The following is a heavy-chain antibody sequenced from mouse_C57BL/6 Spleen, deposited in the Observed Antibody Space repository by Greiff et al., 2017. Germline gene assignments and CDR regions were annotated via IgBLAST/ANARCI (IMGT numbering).Heavy chain of an antibody. CDR3: ARWDDYDDAPYSDY. J-gene: IGHJ2*01. CDR1: GYTFTSYW. D-gene: IGHD2-4*01. V-gene: IGHV1-64*01. Sequence: QVQLQQPGAELVKPGASVKLSCKASGYTFTSYWMHWVKQRPGQGLEWIGMIHPKSGSTNYNEKFKSKATLTVDKSSSTAYMQLSSLTSEDSAVYYCARWDDYDDAPYSDYWGQGTTLTVSS. CDR2: IHPKSGST.